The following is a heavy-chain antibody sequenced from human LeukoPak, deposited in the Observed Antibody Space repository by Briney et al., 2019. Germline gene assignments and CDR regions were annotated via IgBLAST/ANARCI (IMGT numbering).Heavy chain of an antibody. CDR3: ARCVNEIPIVLVPAATNVGCNWFDP. CDR2: INHSGST. CDR1: GGSFSGYY. Sequence: SETLSLTCAVYGGSFSGYYWSWIRQPPGKGLEWIGEINHSGSTNYNPSLKSRVTISVDTSKNQFSLKLSSVTAADTAVYYCARCVNEIPIVLVPAATNVGCNWFDPWGQGTLVTVSS. V-gene: IGHV4-34*01. J-gene: IGHJ5*02. D-gene: IGHD2-2*01.